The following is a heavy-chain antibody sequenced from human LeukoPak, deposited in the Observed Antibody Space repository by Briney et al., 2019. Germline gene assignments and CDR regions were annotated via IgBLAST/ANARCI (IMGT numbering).Heavy chain of an antibody. V-gene: IGHV3-48*03. CDR1: GFTFSSYE. J-gene: IGHJ6*02. CDR2: ISRSGSTI. D-gene: IGHD6-6*01. CDR3: AKFSSDANYYYGMDV. Sequence: GGSLRLSCAASGFTFSSYEMNWVRQAPGKGLEWVSHISRSGSTIYYADSVKGRFTISRDNSKNTLYLQMNSLRAEDTAVYYCAKFSSDANYYYGMDVWGPGTTVTVSS.